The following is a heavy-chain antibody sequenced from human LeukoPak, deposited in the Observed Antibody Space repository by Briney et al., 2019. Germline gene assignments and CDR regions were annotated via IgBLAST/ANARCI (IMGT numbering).Heavy chain of an antibody. CDR3: ARSSRSWSTFDN. CDR1: GGSISSSSYY. Sequence: NPSETLSLTCTVSGGSISSSSYYWGWIRQPPGKGLEWIGSIYYSGSTYYNPSLKSRVTISVDTSKNQFSLRLSSVTAADTAVYYCARSSRSWSTFDNWGQGTLVTVSS. D-gene: IGHD2-2*01. CDR2: IYYSGST. J-gene: IGHJ4*02. V-gene: IGHV4-39*07.